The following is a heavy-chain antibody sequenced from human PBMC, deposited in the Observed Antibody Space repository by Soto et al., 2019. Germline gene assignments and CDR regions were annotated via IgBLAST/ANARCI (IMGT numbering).Heavy chain of an antibody. V-gene: IGHV5-51*01. CDR2: IYADDSDT. CDR1: GYSFTTYW. Sequence: GESLKISCKASGYSFTTYWIGWVRQMPGKGLEWMGIIYADDSDTRYSPSFQGQVTISADKSISTAFLQWSNLKASDTAIYYCARVGAYTYGYSYYYTMDIWGQGTTVTVSS. J-gene: IGHJ6*02. CDR3: ARVGAYTYGYSYYYTMDI. D-gene: IGHD5-18*01.